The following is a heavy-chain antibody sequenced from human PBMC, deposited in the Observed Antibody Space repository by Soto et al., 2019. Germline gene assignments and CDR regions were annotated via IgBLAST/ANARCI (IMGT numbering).Heavy chain of an antibody. CDR2: IFHDGTA. J-gene: IGHJ4*02. V-gene: IGHV4-4*02. CDR1: GVSLTSGNW. D-gene: IGHD3-10*01. CDR3: ARLVYDTRLNYMYFDF. Sequence: SETLSLTXAVSGVSLTSGNWWTWVRQSPQRGLEYIGEIFHDGTANYYPSFERRVAMSVDTSRNQFSLKLTSVTAADTAVYFCARLVYDTRLNYMYFDFWGPGTLVTVSS.